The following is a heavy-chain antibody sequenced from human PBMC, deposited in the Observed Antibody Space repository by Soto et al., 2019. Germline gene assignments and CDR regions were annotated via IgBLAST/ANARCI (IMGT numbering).Heavy chain of an antibody. CDR2: ISGSGGST. Sequence: EVQLLESGGGLVQPGGSLRLSCAASGFTFSSYAMSWVRQAPGKGLEWVSAISGSGGSTYYADSVKGRFTISRDNSKNTLYLQMNSLRAEDTAVYYCARDFGRVVVVAAYYYGMDVWGQGTTVTVSS. J-gene: IGHJ6*02. CDR3: ARDFGRVVVVAAYYYGMDV. D-gene: IGHD2-15*01. V-gene: IGHV3-23*01. CDR1: GFTFSSYA.